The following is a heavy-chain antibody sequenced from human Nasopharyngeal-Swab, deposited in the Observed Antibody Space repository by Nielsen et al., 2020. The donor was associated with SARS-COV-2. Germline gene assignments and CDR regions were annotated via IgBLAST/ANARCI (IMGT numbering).Heavy chain of an antibody. Sequence: SETLSLTCTVSGYSISRGSYWGWIRQPPGKGLELIGSIYHSGSTYYNPSLKSRVTISVDTSKNQFSLKLSSVTAADTAVYYCARGRIAVAGNYFDYWGQGTLVTVSS. J-gene: IGHJ4*02. CDR2: IYHSGST. CDR1: GYSISRGSY. CDR3: ARGRIAVAGNYFDY. V-gene: IGHV4-38-2*02. D-gene: IGHD6-19*01.